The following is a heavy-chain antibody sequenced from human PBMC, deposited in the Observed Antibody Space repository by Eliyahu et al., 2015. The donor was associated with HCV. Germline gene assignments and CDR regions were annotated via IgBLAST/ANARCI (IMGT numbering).Heavy chain of an antibody. J-gene: IGHJ4*02. CDR3: SKGPDDFGDYVFDY. V-gene: IGHV3-23*01. CDR1: GFDFSFYV. D-gene: IGHD4-17*01. CDR2: ILGHHRGGNT. Sequence: LSCEASGFDFSFYVMSWVRQAPGKGLEWVSGILGHHRGGNTYYADSVKGRFTISRDDSKNTLYLQMNSLRAEDTAIYYLSKGPDDFGDYVFDYWGQGALVTVSS.